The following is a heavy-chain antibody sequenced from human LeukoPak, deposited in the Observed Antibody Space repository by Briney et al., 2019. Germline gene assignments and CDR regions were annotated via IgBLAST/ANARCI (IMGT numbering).Heavy chain of an antibody. V-gene: IGHV4-4*07. D-gene: IGHD5-18*01. CDR2: MYTSGST. CDR1: GGSIRGYY. J-gene: IGHJ2*01. Sequence: SQTLSLTCTVSGGSIRGYYWTWVRQPARKGLEWIGRMYTSGSTNYNPSLTSRVTISVDTSKNQFSLKLSSVTAAHTAVDYCARDVGRYTYGYRPTEVYWYFDLWGRGTLVTVSS. CDR3: ARDVGRYTYGYRPTEVYWYFDL.